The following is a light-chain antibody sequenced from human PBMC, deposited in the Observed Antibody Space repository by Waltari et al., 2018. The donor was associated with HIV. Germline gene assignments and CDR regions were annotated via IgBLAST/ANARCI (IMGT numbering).Light chain of an antibody. J-gene: IGLJ3*02. V-gene: IGLV2-14*03. CDR1: SSDIGIFNY. Sequence: QSALTQPASVSGSPGQSITISCTGTSSDIGIFNYVSWYQQHPGKAPKLMIADVSNRPSGVSSRFSGSKSGNTASLTISGLQAEDEADYYCTSFTRSSTWVFGGGTKLTVL. CDR3: TSFTRSSTWV. CDR2: DVS.